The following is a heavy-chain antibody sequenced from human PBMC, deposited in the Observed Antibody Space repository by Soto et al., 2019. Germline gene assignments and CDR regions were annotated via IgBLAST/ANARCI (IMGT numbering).Heavy chain of an antibody. CDR3: SRHHNRGGFDL. CDR2: INPSGGST. D-gene: IGHD3-16*01. CDR1: GYTFTSYY. V-gene: IGHV1-46*01. J-gene: IGHJ2*01. Sequence: QVQLVQSGAEVKKPGASVKVSCKASGYTFTSYYMHWVRRAPGQGLEWMGIINPSGGSTSYAQQFQGRVTMPRDTSTDPVNMEMSRLRSEHTAVYSSSRHHNRGGFDLWGRGTLVPVSS.